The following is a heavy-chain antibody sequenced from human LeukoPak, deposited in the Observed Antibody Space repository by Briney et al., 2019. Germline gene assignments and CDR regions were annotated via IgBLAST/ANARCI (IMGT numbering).Heavy chain of an antibody. CDR3: ASGQYGMDV. J-gene: IGHJ6*02. Sequence: SETLSLTCAVYGGSFSGYYWSWIRQPPGKGLEWIGEINHSGSTNYNPSLKSRVTISVDTSKNQSSLKLSSVTAADTAVYYCASGQYGMDVWGQGTTVTVSS. CDR2: INHSGST. V-gene: IGHV4-34*01. CDR1: GGSFSGYY.